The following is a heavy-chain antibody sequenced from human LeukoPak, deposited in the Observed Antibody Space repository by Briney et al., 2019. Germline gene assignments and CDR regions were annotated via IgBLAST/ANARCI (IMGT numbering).Heavy chain of an antibody. J-gene: IGHJ6*03. CDR2: FRSKAKSYAT. CDR3: TSIVVVPAADNYYYYYMDV. D-gene: IGHD2-2*01. V-gene: IGHV3-73*01. CDR1: GFTFSGSA. Sequence: GGSLRLSCAASGFTFSGSAMHWVRQASGKGLEWVGRFRSKAKSYATAYAASVKGRFTISRDDSKNTAYLQMNSLKTEDTAVYYCTSIVVVPAADNYYYYYMDVWGKGTTVTVSS.